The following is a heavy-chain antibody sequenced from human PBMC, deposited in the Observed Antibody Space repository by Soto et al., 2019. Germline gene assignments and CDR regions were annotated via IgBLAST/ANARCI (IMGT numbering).Heavy chain of an antibody. J-gene: IGHJ4*02. D-gene: IGHD6-19*01. Sequence: PWETLSLTCTVSGDSISSLYWSWIRQPPGKGLEWIGYIYYSGSINYNPSLKSRVTISVDPSKNQFSLRLSSVTAADTAVYYCAKSLWDTSGWKTDYWGQGTLVTVSS. CDR3: AKSLWDTSGWKTDY. V-gene: IGHV4-59*01. CDR2: IYYSGSI. CDR1: GDSISSLY.